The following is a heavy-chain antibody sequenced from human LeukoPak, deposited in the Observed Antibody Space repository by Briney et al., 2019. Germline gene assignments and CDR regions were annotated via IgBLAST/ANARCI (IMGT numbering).Heavy chain of an antibody. CDR3: ARHLNYYYGSGAGPRGLDY. Sequence: SETLSLTCTVSGGSISSSSYYWGWIRQPPGKGLEWIWSIYYSGSTYYNPSLKSRVTISVDTSRNQFSLKLSSVTAADTAVYYCARHLNYYYGSGAGPRGLDYWGQGTLVTVSS. V-gene: IGHV4-39*01. D-gene: IGHD3-10*01. CDR2: IYYSGST. J-gene: IGHJ4*02. CDR1: GGSISSSSYY.